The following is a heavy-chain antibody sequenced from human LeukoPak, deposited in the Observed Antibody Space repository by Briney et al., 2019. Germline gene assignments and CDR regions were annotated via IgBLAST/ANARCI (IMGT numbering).Heavy chain of an antibody. CDR2: IYYSGST. Sequence: PSETLSLTCTVSGGSISSGDYYWSWIRQPPGKGLEWIGYIYYSGSTYYNPSLKSRVTISVDTSKNQFSLKLSSVTAADTAVYYCARVPWLLYAFDIWGQGTMVTVSS. J-gene: IGHJ3*02. CDR1: GGSISSGDYY. CDR3: ARVPWLLYAFDI. D-gene: IGHD5-18*01. V-gene: IGHV4-30-4*01.